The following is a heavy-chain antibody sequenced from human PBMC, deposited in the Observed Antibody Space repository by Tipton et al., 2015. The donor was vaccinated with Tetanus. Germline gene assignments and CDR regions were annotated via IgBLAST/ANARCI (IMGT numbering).Heavy chain of an antibody. CDR3: ARDFGSNHNWFDP. CDR2: IYHTGAA. Sequence: GEALVRGGYYWTWISHLPGKGLEWIGYIYHTGAAHYNPSLKSRVTLSVDVSRNQFFLKMISMTAADTAVYFCARDFGSNHNWFDPWGQGTPVTVPS. J-gene: IGHJ5*02. V-gene: IGHV4-31*02. D-gene: IGHD6-13*01. CDR1: GEALVRGGYY.